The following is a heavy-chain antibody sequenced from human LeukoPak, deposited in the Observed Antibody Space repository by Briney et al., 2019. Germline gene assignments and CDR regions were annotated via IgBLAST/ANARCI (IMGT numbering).Heavy chain of an antibody. CDR1: GGTFSSYA. J-gene: IGHJ1*01. D-gene: IGHD4-17*01. V-gene: IGHV1-69*13. CDR2: IIPIFGTA. Sequence: GASVKVSCKASGGTFSSYAISWVRQAPGQGLEWMGGIIPIFGTANYAQKFQGRVTITADESTSTAYMELSSLRSEDTAVYYCARVNDYGDYGAHEYFQHWGQGTLVTVSS. CDR3: ARVNDYGDYGAHEYFQH.